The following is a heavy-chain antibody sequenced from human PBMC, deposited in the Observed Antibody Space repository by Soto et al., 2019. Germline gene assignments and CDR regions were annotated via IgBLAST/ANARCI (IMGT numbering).Heavy chain of an antibody. CDR1: GYTLTELS. Sequence: GASVKVSCKVSGYTLTELSMHWMRQAPGKGLEWMGGFDPEDGETIYAQKFQGRVTMTEDTSTDTAYMELSSLRSEDTAVYYCATAPRYYDSSGYPLGYWGQGTLVTVSS. CDR2: FDPEDGET. V-gene: IGHV1-24*01. D-gene: IGHD3-22*01. J-gene: IGHJ4*02. CDR3: ATAPRYYDSSGYPLGY.